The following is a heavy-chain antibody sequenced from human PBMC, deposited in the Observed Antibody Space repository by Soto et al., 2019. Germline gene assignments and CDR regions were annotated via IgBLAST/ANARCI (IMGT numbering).Heavy chain of an antibody. CDR2: IYYSGST. Sequence: ASEDLSLSWTVSGGSLSPSRYYWGRIRQPPGKGLEWIGSIYYSGSTYYNPSLKSRVTISVDTSKNQFSLKLSSVTAADTPVYYCARHRHLITIFGVATDYWGQGTLVTVSS. J-gene: IGHJ4*02. CDR1: GGSLSPSRYY. CDR3: ARHRHLITIFGVATDY. D-gene: IGHD3-3*01. V-gene: IGHV4-39*01.